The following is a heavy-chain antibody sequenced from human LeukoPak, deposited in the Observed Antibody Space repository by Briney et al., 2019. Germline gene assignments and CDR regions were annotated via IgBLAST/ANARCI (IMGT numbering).Heavy chain of an antibody. CDR1: GFTFSNYA. V-gene: IGHV3-23*01. J-gene: IGHJ4*02. CDR3: AKDTYYGSGTFFDGYFDY. Sequence: GGSLRLSCAASGFTFSNYAMSWVRQAPGRGLEWVSAISGSGSASYYTDSVKGRFTISRDDSKNTLYLQINRLRADDTAVYFCAKDTYYGSGTFFDGYFDYCGQGALVTVSS. D-gene: IGHD3-10*01. CDR2: ISGSGSAS.